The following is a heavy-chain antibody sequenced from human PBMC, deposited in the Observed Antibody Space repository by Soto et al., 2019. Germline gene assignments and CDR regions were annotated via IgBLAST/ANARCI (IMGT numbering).Heavy chain of an antibody. CDR3: ASGSTVTPNWFDP. CDR1: VGSISSSNW. D-gene: IGHD4-17*01. Sequence: PSETLSLTCAVSVGSISSSNWWSWVRQPPGKGLEWIGEIYHSGSTNYNPSLKSRVTISVDKSKNQFSLKLSSVTAADTAVYYCASGSTVTPNWFDPWGQATLVTVSS. CDR2: IYHSGST. V-gene: IGHV4-4*02. J-gene: IGHJ5*02.